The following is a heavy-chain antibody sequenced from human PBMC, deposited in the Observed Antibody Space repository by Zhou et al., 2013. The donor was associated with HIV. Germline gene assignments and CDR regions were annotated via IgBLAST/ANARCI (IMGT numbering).Heavy chain of an antibody. D-gene: IGHD3-22*01. CDR1: GYTFTSYD. Sequence: QVQLVQSGAEVKKPGASVKVSCKASGYTFTSYDINWVRQATGQGLEWMGWMNPNSGNTGYAQKFRGRVTMTRNTSISTAYMELSSLRSEDTAVYYCARFQYYYDSGGYYGQYSFDIWGQGTNGHRLF. CDR3: ARFQYYYDSGGYYGQYSFDI. V-gene: IGHV1-8*01. J-gene: IGHJ3*02. CDR2: MNPNSGNT.